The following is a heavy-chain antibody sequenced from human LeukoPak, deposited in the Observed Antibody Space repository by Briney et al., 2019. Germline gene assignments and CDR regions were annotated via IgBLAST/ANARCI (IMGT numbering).Heavy chain of an antibody. CDR3: ARDSTVSAYYMDV. V-gene: IGHV3-33*01. J-gene: IGHJ6*03. CDR1: GFTFSSYG. D-gene: IGHD2-8*01. Sequence: PGGSLRLSCAASGFTFSSYGMHWVRQAPGKGLEWVAVIWYDGSNKYYAVSVKGRFTISRDNSKNTLYLQMNSLRAEDTAVYYCARDSTVSAYYMDVWGKGTTVTVSS. CDR2: IWYDGSNK.